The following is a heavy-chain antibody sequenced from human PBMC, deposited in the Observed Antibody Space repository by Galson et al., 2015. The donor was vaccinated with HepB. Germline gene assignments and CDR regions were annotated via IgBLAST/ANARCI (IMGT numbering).Heavy chain of an antibody. CDR2: ITPMFGTA. J-gene: IGHJ4*02. V-gene: IGHV1-69*13. Sequence: SVKVSCKASGGTFSRYAISWVRRAPGQGLEWMGGITPMFGTANYAQKFQGRVTITADESTRTVYMSLSNLRSEDTAVYYCARGARDDYVWGSYVLGYFDYWGQGTLVTVSS. CDR3: ARGARDDYVWGSYVLGYFDY. D-gene: IGHD3-16*01. CDR1: GGTFSRYA.